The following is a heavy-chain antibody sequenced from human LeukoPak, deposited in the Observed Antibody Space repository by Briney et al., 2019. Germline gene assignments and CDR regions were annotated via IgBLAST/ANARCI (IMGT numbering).Heavy chain of an antibody. Sequence: GGSLRLSCAASGFTFSTYVMHWVRQAPGKGLEWVTFIRHDGSNKYYAQSVKGRFTISRDNSKNTLYLQMSSLRAEDTAVYYCAKDVGNDLTGYYNWFDPWGQGTLVTVFS. V-gene: IGHV3-30*02. J-gene: IGHJ5*02. CDR1: GFTFSTYV. CDR2: IRHDGSNK. D-gene: IGHD3-9*01. CDR3: AKDVGNDLTGYYNWFDP.